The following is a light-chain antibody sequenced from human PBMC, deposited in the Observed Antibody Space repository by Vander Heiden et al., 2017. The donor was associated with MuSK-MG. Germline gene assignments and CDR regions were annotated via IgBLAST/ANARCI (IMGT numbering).Light chain of an antibody. CDR3: HHYGSSQT. V-gene: IGKV3-20*01. CDR2: SAS. J-gene: IGKJ1*01. Sequence: EIVSAQSPGTLSLSSGDRGTLPCRASQSVSYGYLAWFQQKSGQAPRLLNYSASSRAAGIPARFSGSRSGTDFTLTSHRLEPEHFAVYFCHHYGSSQTLGQGTRVEIK. CDR1: QSVSYGY.